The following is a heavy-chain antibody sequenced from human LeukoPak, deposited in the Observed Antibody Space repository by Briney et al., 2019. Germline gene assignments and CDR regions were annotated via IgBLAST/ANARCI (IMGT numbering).Heavy chain of an antibody. V-gene: IGHV4-38-2*02. CDR2: IYHSGST. D-gene: IGHD6-19*01. CDR1: GYSISSGYY. Sequence: SETLSLTCAVSGYSISSGYYWGWIRQPPGKGPEWIGSIYHSGSTYYNPSLKNRVTISVDTSKNQFSLKLSSVTAADTAVYYCARDAGYSSGWYWGQGTLVTVSS. CDR3: ARDAGYSSGWY. J-gene: IGHJ4*02.